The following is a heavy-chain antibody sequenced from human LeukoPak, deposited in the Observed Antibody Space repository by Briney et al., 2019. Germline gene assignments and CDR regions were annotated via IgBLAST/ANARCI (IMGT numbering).Heavy chain of an antibody. CDR1: GFTVSSNY. D-gene: IGHD4-17*01. Sequence: PGGSLRLSCAASGFTVSSNYMSWVRQAPGKGLEWVSVIYSGGSTYYADSVKGRFTISRDNSKNTLYLQMNSLRAEDTAVYYCARAPYGDYGFDYWGQGTLVTVSS. J-gene: IGHJ4*02. CDR2: IYSGGST. V-gene: IGHV3-53*01. CDR3: ARAPYGDYGFDY.